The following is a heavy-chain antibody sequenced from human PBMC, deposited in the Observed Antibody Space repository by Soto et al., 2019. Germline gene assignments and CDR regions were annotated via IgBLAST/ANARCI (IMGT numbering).Heavy chain of an antibody. J-gene: IGHJ5*02. CDR2: IYYSGST. CDR1: GGSISISSYY. V-gene: IGHV4-39*07. Sequence: SETLSLTYNISGGSISISSYYLGWIRQPPGKGLEWIGSIYYSGSTYYNPSLKSRVTISVDTSKNQFSLKLSSVTAADTAVYYCARVPDRWGQGTLVTVS. D-gene: IGHD2-2*01. CDR3: ARVPDR.